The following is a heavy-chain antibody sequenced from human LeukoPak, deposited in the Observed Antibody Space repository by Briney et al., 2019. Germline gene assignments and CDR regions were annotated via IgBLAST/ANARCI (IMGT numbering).Heavy chain of an antibody. CDR3: ASQLGGTTFH. J-gene: IGHJ4*02. D-gene: IGHD1/OR15-1a*01. CDR2: IYYNGNT. Sequence: KSSETLSLTCTVSGGSISDSNYFWDWIRQPPGKGLECIGTIYYNGNTFYNPSLKSRVTISVDTSTNQFSLRLNSVTAAETAVYYCASQLGGTTFHWGQGTLVTVSS. CDR1: GGSISDSNYF. V-gene: IGHV4-39*07.